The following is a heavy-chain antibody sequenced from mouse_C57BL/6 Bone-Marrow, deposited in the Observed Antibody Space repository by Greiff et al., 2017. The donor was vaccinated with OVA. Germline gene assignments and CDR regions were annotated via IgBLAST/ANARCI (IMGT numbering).Heavy chain of an antibody. V-gene: IGHV1-64*01. CDR2: IHPNSGST. CDR3: ARSGYYSNYGY. CDR1: GYTFTSYW. J-gene: IGHJ2*01. Sequence: QVQLQQPGAELVKPGASVKLSCKASGYTFTSYWMHWVKQRPGQGLEWIGMIHPNSGSTNYNEKFKSKATLTVDKSSSTAYMQLSSLTSEDSAVYYCARSGYYSNYGYWGQGTTLTVSS. D-gene: IGHD2-5*01.